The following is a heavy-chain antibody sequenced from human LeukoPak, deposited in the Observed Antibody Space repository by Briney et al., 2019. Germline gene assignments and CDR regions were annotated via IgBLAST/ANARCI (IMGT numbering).Heavy chain of an antibody. CDR2: IDPEDGET. CDR3: PTVWGGWSGGFDY. D-gene: IGHD3-3*01. CDR1: GYSLTELS. J-gene: IGHJ4*02. V-gene: IGHV1-24*01. Sequence: ASVKVSCKVSGYSLTELSIHWGRQAPGKGLEWMGGIDPEDGETLYEQNLQGRVTMTEDTSTDTSFIELRSLRSRHRAVFYCPTVWGGWSGGFDYWGQGTLVTVSS.